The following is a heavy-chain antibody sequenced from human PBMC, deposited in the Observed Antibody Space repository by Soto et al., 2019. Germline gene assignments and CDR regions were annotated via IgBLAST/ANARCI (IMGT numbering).Heavy chain of an antibody. V-gene: IGHV3-21*06. CDR1: GFIFTRYS. Sequence: GGSLRLSCAASGFIFTRYSMNWVRQAPGKGLEWVSSISSTTNYIYYGDSMKGRFTISRDNAKSSLYLEMNSLRAEDTAVYYCARESEDLTSNFDYWGQGTLVTAPQ. CDR3: ARESEDLTSNFDY. CDR2: ISSTTNYI. J-gene: IGHJ4*02.